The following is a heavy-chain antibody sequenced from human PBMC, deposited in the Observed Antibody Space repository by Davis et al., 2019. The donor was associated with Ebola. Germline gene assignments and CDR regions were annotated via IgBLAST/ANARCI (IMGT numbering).Heavy chain of an antibody. CDR1: GGSFSGYY. V-gene: IGHV4-34*01. CDR2: INHSGST. D-gene: IGHD2-2*01. CDR3: AREREVPAARMDV. Sequence: MPLETLSLTCAVYGGSFSGYYWSWIRQPPGKGLEWIGEINHSGSTNYNPSLKSRVTISVDTSKNQFSLKLSSVTAADTAVYYCAREREVPAARMDVWGQGTTVTVSS. J-gene: IGHJ6*02.